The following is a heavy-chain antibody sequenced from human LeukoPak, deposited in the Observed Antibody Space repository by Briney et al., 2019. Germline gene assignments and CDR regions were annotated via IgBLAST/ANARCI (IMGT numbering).Heavy chain of an antibody. CDR1: GGSFSSSA. J-gene: IGHJ4*02. CDR2: IIPKLRTS. V-gene: IGHV1-69*01. Sequence: GASVKVSCKASGGSFSSSAISWVRQASGQGLEWMGGIIPKLRTSNYAQKFRGRVTITADESTTTAYMELSSLRSEDTAVYYCAREKGSWGVFDYWGQGTLVTVSS. CDR3: AREKGSWGVFDY. D-gene: IGHD1-26*01.